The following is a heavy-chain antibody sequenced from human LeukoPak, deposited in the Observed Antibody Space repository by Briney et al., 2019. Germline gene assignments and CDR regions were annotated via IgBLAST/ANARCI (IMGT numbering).Heavy chain of an antibody. D-gene: IGHD6-19*01. J-gene: IGHJ4*02. CDR2: VSAYNGNT. Sequence: ASVKVSCKASGFTFTTYGISWVRQAPGQGLEWMGWVSAYNGNTNYVQKLQGRVTMTTDTSAGTAYMELRSLRSDDTAVYYCARGGWYIKTFDYWGQGTLVTVSS. V-gene: IGHV1-18*01. CDR1: GFTFTTYG. CDR3: ARGGWYIKTFDY.